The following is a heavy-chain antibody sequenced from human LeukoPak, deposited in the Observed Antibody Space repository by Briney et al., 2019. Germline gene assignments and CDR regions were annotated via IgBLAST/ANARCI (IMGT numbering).Heavy chain of an antibody. Sequence: SETLSLTCTVSGGSISSSSYYWGWIRQPPGTGLEWIGSIYYSGSTYYNPSLKSRVTISVDTSKNQFSLKLSSVTAADTAVYYCAREWEWGSGSSTGGYYFDYWGQGTLVTVSS. D-gene: IGHD1-26*01. J-gene: IGHJ4*02. CDR1: GGSISSSSYY. V-gene: IGHV4-39*07. CDR2: IYYSGST. CDR3: AREWEWGSGSSTGGYYFDY.